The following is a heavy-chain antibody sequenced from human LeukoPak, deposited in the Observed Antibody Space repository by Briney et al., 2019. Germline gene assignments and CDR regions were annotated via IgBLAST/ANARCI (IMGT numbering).Heavy chain of an antibody. V-gene: IGHV1-69*13. J-gene: IGHJ6*02. Sequence: PVKVSCKASGGTFSSYAISWVRQAPGQGLEWMGGIIPIFGTANYAQKFQGRVTITADESTSTAYMELSSLRSEDTAVYYCARPLVDRYSGSIDGDYYYGMDVWGQGTTVTVSS. CDR3: ARPLVDRYSGSIDGDYYYGMDV. CDR1: GGTFSSYA. D-gene: IGHD1-26*01. CDR2: IIPIFGTA.